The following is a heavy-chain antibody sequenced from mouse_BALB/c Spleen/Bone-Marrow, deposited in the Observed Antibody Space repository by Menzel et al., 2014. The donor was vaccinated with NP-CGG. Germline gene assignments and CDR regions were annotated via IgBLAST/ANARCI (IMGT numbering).Heavy chain of an antibody. CDR1: GFNIKDTY. CDR3: ARWEYYAMDD. V-gene: IGHV14-3*02. D-gene: IGHD4-1*01. CDR2: IDPANGNT. Sequence: EVKLVESGAELVKPGASVKLSCTASGFNIKDTYMHWVKQRPEQGLEWIGRIDPANGNTKYDPKFQGKATITADTSSNTAYLQLSSPTSEDTAVYYCARWEYYAMDDWGQGTSVTVSS. J-gene: IGHJ4*01.